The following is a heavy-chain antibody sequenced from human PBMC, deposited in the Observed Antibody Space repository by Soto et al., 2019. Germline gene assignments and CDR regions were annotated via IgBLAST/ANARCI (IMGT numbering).Heavy chain of an antibody. CDR3: AKGSGYSTGYDSFDP. CDR2: ISYDGSNK. D-gene: IGHD3-22*01. V-gene: IGHV3-30*18. CDR1: GFTFRSYG. Sequence: QVQLVESGGGVVQPGRSLRLSCAASGFTFRSYGMHWVRQAPGKGLDWVALISYDGSNKYYADSVKGRFTISRDNSKNTMYLQMNSLRAEDTAVYYCAKGSGYSTGYDSFDPWGQGTLVTVSS. J-gene: IGHJ5*02.